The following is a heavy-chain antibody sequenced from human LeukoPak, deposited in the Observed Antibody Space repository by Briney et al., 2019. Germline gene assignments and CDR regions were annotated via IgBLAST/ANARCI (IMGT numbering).Heavy chain of an antibody. CDR1: GYTFTSYG. CDR2: ISAYNGNT. V-gene: IGHV1-18*01. Sequence: ASVKVSCKASGYTFTSYGISWVRQAPGQGLEWMGWISAYNGNTNYAQKLQGRVTMTTDTSTSTAYMELRSLRSDDTAVYCCARXXXYYDSSDDDYWGQGTLVTVSS. J-gene: IGHJ4*02. D-gene: IGHD3-22*01. CDR3: ARXXXYYDSSDDDY.